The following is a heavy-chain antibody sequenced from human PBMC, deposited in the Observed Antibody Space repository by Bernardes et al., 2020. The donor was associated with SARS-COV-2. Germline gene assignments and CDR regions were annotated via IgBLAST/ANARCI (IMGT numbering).Heavy chain of an antibody. CDR1: GDSINSASYR. CDR2: IYTSGST. J-gene: IGHJ6*02. D-gene: IGHD6-19*01. V-gene: IGHV4-61*02. Sequence: SETLSLTCSVSGDSINSASYRWSWLRQPAGKGLEWIGRIYTSGSTNYNPSLKSRVTISVDTSKNQFSLKLSSVTAADTAVYYCARGSLGSGWDDYYYYYGMDVWGQGTTVTVSS. CDR3: ARGSLGSGWDDYYYYYGMDV.